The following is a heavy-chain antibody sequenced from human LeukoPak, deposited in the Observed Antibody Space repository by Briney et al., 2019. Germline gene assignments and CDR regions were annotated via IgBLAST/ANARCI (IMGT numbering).Heavy chain of an antibody. CDR3: ASLIVGAKGVDY. J-gene: IGHJ4*02. Sequence: GGSLRLSCAASGFTFSSYAISWVRQAPGQGLEWMGRIIPILGIANYAQKFQGRVTITADKSTSTAYMELSSLRSEDTAVYYCASLIVGAKGVDYWGQGTLVTVSS. D-gene: IGHD1-26*01. V-gene: IGHV1-69*04. CDR2: IIPILGIA. CDR1: GFTFSSYA.